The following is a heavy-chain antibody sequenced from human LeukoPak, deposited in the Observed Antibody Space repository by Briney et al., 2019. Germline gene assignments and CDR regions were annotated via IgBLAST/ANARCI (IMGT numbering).Heavy chain of an antibody. Sequence: GGSLTLSCAASGFTFGSYAMSWVRQAPGKRLEWVSVSSGGGGTTYYADSVKGRFTISRDNSKNTLYLQMNSLRAEDTAIYYCAKLNGGSCSSVYDYWGQGTLVTVSS. CDR3: AKLNGGSCSSVYDY. D-gene: IGHD2-15*01. J-gene: IGHJ4*02. CDR1: GFTFGSYA. CDR2: SSGGGGTT. V-gene: IGHV3-23*01.